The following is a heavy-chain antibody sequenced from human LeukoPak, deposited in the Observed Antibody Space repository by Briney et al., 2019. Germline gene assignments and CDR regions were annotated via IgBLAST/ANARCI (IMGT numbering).Heavy chain of an antibody. J-gene: IGHJ3*02. CDR3: AREVYGGNQDAFDI. D-gene: IGHD4-23*01. V-gene: IGHV3-23*01. CDR2: MLAGGEIA. Sequence: GGSLRLSCTASGFNFAINGMTWFRQPPGKGLQWVSTMLAGGEIAYNTDSVKGRFTVSRDNSKNTVYLQMNSLRPEDTAVYYCAREVYGGNQDAFDIWGQGTMVSVSS. CDR1: GFNFAING.